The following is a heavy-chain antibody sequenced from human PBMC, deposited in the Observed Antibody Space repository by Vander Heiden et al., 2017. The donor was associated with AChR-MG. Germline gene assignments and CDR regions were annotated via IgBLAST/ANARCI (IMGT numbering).Heavy chain of an antibody. Sequence: QVTLKESGPVLVKPTETLTLTCTVSGFSLSNARMGVSWIRQPPGKALEWLAHIFANDEKSYSTSMKSRLTIAKDTSKSQVVLTTTNMDPVDTATYYCARTGDRITICGGVATNWFDPWGQGTLVTVSS. CDR1: GFSLSNARMG. CDR3: ARTGDRITICGGVATNWFDP. J-gene: IGHJ5*02. V-gene: IGHV2-26*01. CDR2: IFANDEK. D-gene: IGHD3-3*01.